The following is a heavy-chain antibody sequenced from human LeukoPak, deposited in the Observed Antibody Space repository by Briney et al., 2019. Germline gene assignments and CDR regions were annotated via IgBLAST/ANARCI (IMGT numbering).Heavy chain of an antibody. Sequence: SVKVSCKASGGTFSRYAISWVRQAPGQGLEWMGGIIPIFGTAKYAQKFQGRVTLTTDESTSTAYMEPSSLRSEDTAVYYCVFDSSGYLSRSLPPYFDSWGQGTLVTVSS. CDR1: GGTFSRYA. V-gene: IGHV1-69*05. CDR2: IIPIFGTA. D-gene: IGHD3-22*01. J-gene: IGHJ4*02. CDR3: VFDSSGYLSRSLPPYFDS.